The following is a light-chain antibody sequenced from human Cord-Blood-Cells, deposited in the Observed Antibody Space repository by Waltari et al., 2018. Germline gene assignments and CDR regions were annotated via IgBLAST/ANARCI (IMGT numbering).Light chain of an antibody. CDR3: QVWDSSSDHVV. CDR1: NTGSKR. CDR2: YVS. Sequence: SYVLTQPPSVSVAPGSTARITCGLKNTGSKRVHWYQQKPGQAPVPVIYYVSDRPSGIPVRFSGSNSGNTATLTISRVEAGDEADYYCQVWDSSSDHVVFGGGTKLTVL. J-gene: IGLJ2*01. V-gene: IGLV3-21*04.